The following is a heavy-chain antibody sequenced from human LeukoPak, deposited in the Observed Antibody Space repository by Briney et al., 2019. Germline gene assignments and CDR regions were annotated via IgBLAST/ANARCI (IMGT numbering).Heavy chain of an antibody. D-gene: IGHD2-2*01. CDR3: ARDEYQLPIDY. CDR2: INTNNGGT. CDR1: GYTFTGYY. V-gene: IGHV1-2*02. Sequence: ASVKVSCKASGYTFTGYYMHWVRQAPGQGLEWMGWINTNNGGTKYAQKFQGRVTMTRDTSISTAYMDLSRLRSDDTAVYYCARDEYQLPIDYWGQGTLVTVSS. J-gene: IGHJ4*02.